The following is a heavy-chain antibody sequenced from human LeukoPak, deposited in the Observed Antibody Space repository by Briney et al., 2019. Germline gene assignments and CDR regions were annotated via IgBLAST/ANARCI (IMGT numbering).Heavy chain of an antibody. D-gene: IGHD3-22*01. Sequence: GGSLRLSCAASGFTFSNAWMSWVRQAPGKGLEWVGRIKSKTDGGTTDYAAPVKGRFTISRDDSKNTLYLQMNSLKTEDTAVYYCTTEDDSSGYYYNWFDPWGQGTLVTVPS. V-gene: IGHV3-15*01. CDR2: IKSKTDGGTT. J-gene: IGHJ5*02. CDR1: GFTFSNAW. CDR3: TTEDDSSGYYYNWFDP.